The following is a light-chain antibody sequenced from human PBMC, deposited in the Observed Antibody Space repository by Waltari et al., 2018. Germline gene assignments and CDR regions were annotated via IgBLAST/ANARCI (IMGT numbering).Light chain of an antibody. J-gene: IGLJ3*02. CDR1: SSAVWASNL. Sequence: QSALTQPASVSGSPGQSITISCTVTSSAVWASNLIPWYQQHPGKAPTIMIYGVNKRPSGVSNRFSGSKSDNTASLTISGLQAEDEADYYCCSYAGRSTLVFGGGTNLTVL. CDR2: GVN. V-gene: IGLV2-23*02. CDR3: CSYAGRSTLV.